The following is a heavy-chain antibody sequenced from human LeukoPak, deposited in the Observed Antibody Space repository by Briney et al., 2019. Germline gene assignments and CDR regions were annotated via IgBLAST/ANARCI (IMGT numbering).Heavy chain of an antibody. CDR3: ARYGIGFWSGYYTDAYFDY. CDR2: ISAYNGNT. D-gene: IGHD3-3*01. CDR1: GYTFTSYG. Sequence: ASVKVSCKASGYTFTSYGISWVRQAPGQGLEWMGWISAYNGNTNYAQKLQGRVTMTTDTSTSTPYMELRSLRSDDTAVYYCARYGIGFWSGYYTDAYFDYWGQGTLVTVSS. J-gene: IGHJ4*02. V-gene: IGHV1-18*01.